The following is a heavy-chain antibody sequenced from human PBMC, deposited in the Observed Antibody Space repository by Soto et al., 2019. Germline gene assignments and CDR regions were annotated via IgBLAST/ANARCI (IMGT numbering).Heavy chain of an antibody. CDR3: ARDRRGYSYGGRDYYYGMDV. V-gene: IGHV3-30-3*01. Sequence: GGSLRLSCAASGFTFSSYAMHWVRQAPGKGLEWVAVISYDGSNKYYADSVKGRFTIYRDNSKNTLYLQLNSLRAEDTAVYYCARDRRGYSYGGRDYYYGMDVWGQGT. CDR1: GFTFSSYA. J-gene: IGHJ6*02. D-gene: IGHD5-18*01. CDR2: ISYDGSNK.